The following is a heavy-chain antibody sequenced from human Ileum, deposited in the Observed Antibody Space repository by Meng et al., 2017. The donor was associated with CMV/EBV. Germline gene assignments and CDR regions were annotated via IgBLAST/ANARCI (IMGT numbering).Heavy chain of an antibody. CDR3: AREAVGVENGDYADY. CDR2: INHSGST. D-gene: IGHD4-17*01. V-gene: IGHV4-34*01. Sequence: HPQQWGARKLKPSATLSPNCAVYGGSFSGYSWSWIRQFPRKGLEGMGEINHSGSTNYNPSLKSRVTISADTSKKWFSLKVSSVTAADTAVYYCAREAVGVENGDYADYWGQGILVTVSS. CDR1: GGSFSGYS. J-gene: IGHJ4*02.